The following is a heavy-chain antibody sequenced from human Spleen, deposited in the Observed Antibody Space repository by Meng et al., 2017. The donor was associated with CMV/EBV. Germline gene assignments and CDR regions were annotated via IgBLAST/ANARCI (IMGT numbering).Heavy chain of an antibody. Sequence: QVQLVKSGAEVKKHGASVKAACKASGYTFTSYGISCVRQAPGQGLEWMGWISAYNGNTNYAQKLQGRVTMTTDTSTSTAYMELRSLRSDDTAGYYCARTYSGYDRFDYWGQETLVTVSS. CDR1: GYTFTSYG. J-gene: IGHJ4*02. CDR3: ARTYSGYDRFDY. V-gene: IGHV1-18*01. CDR2: ISAYNGNT. D-gene: IGHD5-12*01.